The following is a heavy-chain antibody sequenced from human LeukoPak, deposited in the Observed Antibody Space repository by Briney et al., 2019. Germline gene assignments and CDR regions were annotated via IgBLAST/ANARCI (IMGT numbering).Heavy chain of an antibody. Sequence: SETLSFTCTASGGSISSYYWSWIRQPPGKGLEWIGYIYYSGSTNYNPSLKSRVTISVDTSKNQFSLKLSSVTAADTAVYYCARGRRSYYAGGWFDPWGQGTLVTVSS. CDR3: ARGRRSYYAGGWFDP. CDR2: IYYSGST. CDR1: GGSISSYY. D-gene: IGHD1-26*01. V-gene: IGHV4-59*01. J-gene: IGHJ5*02.